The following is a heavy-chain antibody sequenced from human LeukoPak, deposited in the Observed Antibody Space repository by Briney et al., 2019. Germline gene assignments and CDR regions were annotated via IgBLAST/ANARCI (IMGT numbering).Heavy chain of an antibody. V-gene: IGHV1-18*01. D-gene: IGHD1-26*01. J-gene: IGHJ6*02. CDR3: AREEPSYRSNYYYYYGMDV. CDR2: ISAYNGNT. CDR1: GYTFTSYG. Sequence: GASVKVSCKASGYTFTSYGISWVRQAPGQGLEWMGWISAYNGNTNYAQKLQGRVTMTTDTSTSTAYMELRSLRSDDTAVYYCAREEPSYRSNYYYYYGMDVWGQGTTVTVSS.